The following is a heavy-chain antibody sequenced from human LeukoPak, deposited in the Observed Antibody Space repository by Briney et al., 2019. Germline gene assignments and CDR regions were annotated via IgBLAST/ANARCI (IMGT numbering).Heavy chain of an antibody. CDR2: IRYDGSNK. D-gene: IGHD2-2*01. V-gene: IGHV3-30*02. Sequence: GVSLRLSCAASGFTFSSYGMHWVRQAPGKGLEWVAFIRYDGSNKYYADSVKGRFTISRDNSKNTLYLQMNSLRAEDTAVYYCANGYCSSTSCYATGYCSGGSCYDEDAFGIWGQGTMVTVSS. CDR1: GFTFSSYG. J-gene: IGHJ3*02. CDR3: ANGYCSSTSCYATGYCSGGSCYDEDAFGI.